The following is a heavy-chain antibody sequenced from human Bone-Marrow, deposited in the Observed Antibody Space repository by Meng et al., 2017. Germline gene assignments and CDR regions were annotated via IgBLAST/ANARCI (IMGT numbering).Heavy chain of an antibody. CDR1: GYTFTSYD. CDR3: ARTLYSSSWVIDY. CDR2: MNPNSGNT. Sequence: VVLVSSWGEVKKPGASWMDVCKASGYTFTSYDINWVRQDTGQGLVGMGWMNPNSGNTGYEEKFQGRVTITRNTSISTAYMELSSLRSEDTAVYYCARTLYSSSWVIDYWGQGTLVTVSS. J-gene: IGHJ4*02. V-gene: IGHV1-8*03. D-gene: IGHD6-13*01.